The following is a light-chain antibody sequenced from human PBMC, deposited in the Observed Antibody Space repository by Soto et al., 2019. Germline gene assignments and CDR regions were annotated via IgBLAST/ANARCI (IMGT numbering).Light chain of an antibody. CDR2: GAY. J-gene: IGKJ2*03. V-gene: IGKV1-39*01. CDR1: KSSSTY. CDR3: QHSISSPYS. Sequence: DIRMTQSPSSLSASVGDRVNITCRASKSSSTYFNWYQHKPGTAPNHLIYGAYRLQSGVPSRFTCSVSQTDFTLTISNLHPEGSETYSCQHSISSPYSFGQGTGLDIK.